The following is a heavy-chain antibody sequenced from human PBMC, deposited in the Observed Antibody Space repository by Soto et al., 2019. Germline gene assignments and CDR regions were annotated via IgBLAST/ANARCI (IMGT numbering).Heavy chain of an antibody. CDR3: AKGATVTTHYQYYGMDV. V-gene: IGHV3-43D*04. Sequence: GGSLRLSCAASGFTFDDFAMCWVRQVPGKGLEWISLVNWDGDTTFYADSVKGRFIISRDNSKNSVYLQMNSLRSDDSAIYYCAKGATVTTHYQYYGMDVWGRGTTVTVSS. J-gene: IGHJ6*02. D-gene: IGHD4-17*01. CDR2: VNWDGDTT. CDR1: GFTFDDFA.